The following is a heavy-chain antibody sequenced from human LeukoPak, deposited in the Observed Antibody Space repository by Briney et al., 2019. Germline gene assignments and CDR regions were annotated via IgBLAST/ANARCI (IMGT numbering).Heavy chain of an antibody. V-gene: IGHV7-4-1*02. D-gene: IGHD6-13*01. CDR3: ARESYSRTFAY. CDR2: INTNTGNP. CDR1: GYTFTSYS. Sequence: ASVKVSCKASGYTFTSYSMNWVRQAPGQGLEWMGLINTNTGNPTYAQGFTGRFVFSLDTSVSTAYLQISSLKAEATAVYYCARESYSRTFAYWGEGTLVTVSA. J-gene: IGHJ4*02.